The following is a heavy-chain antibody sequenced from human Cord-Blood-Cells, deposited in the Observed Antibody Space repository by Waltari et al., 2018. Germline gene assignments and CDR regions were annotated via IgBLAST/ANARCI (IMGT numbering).Heavy chain of an antibody. CDR2: IYYSEST. Sequence: QLQLQESGPGLVKPSETLSLTCTVSGGSISSSSYYWGWIRQPPGKGLEWIGSIYYSESTYYNPALTSRVPISVDTSKNQFSLKLSSVTAADTAVYYCARPRGSGSYYDAFDIWGQGTMVTVSS. V-gene: IGHV4-39*01. J-gene: IGHJ3*02. CDR3: ARPRGSGSYYDAFDI. CDR1: GGSISSSSYY. D-gene: IGHD3-10*01.